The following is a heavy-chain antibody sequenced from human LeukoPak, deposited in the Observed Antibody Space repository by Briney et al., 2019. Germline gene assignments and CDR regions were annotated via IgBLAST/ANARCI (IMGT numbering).Heavy chain of an antibody. CDR1: GCTISSSSYY. Sequence: SETLSLTCTVSGCTISSSSYYWGWIRQPPGKGLEWIRSIYDSGSTYYNPSLKSRVTISVDTSKNQFCLKLSSVTAADTDVYYCARDPGPYSYDSSGSAGDYWGQGTLVTVSS. V-gene: IGHV4-39*07. CDR3: ARDPGPYSYDSSGSAGDY. D-gene: IGHD3-22*01. J-gene: IGHJ4*02. CDR2: IYDSGST.